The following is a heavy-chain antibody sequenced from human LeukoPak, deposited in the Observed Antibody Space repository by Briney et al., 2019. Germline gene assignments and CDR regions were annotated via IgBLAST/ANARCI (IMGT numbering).Heavy chain of an antibody. J-gene: IGHJ4*02. CDR2: INHSGST. Sequence: SETLSLTCAVSGGSFSDYYRSWIRQPPGKGLEWIGEINHSGSTNYNPSLKSRVTISVDTSKNQFSLKLTSVTAADTAVYYCARGQKQLWLHKDYWGQGTLVTVSS. V-gene: IGHV4-34*01. D-gene: IGHD5-18*01. CDR3: ARGQKQLWLHKDY. CDR1: GGSFSDYY.